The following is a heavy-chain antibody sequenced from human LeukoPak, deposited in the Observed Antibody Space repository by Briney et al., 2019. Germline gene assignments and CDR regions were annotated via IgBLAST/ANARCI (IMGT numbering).Heavy chain of an antibody. D-gene: IGHD1-26*01. Sequence: MSGGSLRLSCEASGFSFSSYNMDWVRQTPGEGLEWISSITTSSTYTFYADSVKGRFTISRDNARNSLYLQMNSLRVEDTAVYYCARDPYSGTYGNTYYYYMDVWGKGTTVTISS. CDR3: ARDPYSGTYGNTYYYYMDV. V-gene: IGHV3-21*01. CDR1: GFSFSSYN. CDR2: ITTSSTYT. J-gene: IGHJ6*03.